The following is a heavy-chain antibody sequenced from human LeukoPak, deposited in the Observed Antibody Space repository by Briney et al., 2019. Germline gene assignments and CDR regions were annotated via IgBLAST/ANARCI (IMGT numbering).Heavy chain of an antibody. Sequence: SETLSLTCTVSGGSISSYYWSWIRQPPGKGLEWIGYIYYSGSTNHNPSLKSRVTISVDTSKNQFSLKLNSVTAADTAVYYCARARSGYSFGFIDYWGQGTLVTVSS. CDR1: GGSISSYY. V-gene: IGHV4-59*01. J-gene: IGHJ4*02. CDR3: ARARSGYSFGFIDY. CDR2: IYYSGST. D-gene: IGHD5-18*01.